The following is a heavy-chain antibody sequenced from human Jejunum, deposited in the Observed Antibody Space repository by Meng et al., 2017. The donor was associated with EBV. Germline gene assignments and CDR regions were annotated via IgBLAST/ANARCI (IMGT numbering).Heavy chain of an antibody. V-gene: IGHV3-23*04. CDR1: GFGFSNVA. Sequence: EVQRVASGGGLVQPGWSLSLACAAAGFGFSNVAMSWVRQAPGKGLEWVSVMSGRAGNTYYADSVKGRFTISRDLSNNTLYLQMNSLRAEDTAIYYCAKLLKYWGQGTLVTVSS. CDR2: MSGRAGNT. CDR3: AKLLKY. J-gene: IGHJ4*02.